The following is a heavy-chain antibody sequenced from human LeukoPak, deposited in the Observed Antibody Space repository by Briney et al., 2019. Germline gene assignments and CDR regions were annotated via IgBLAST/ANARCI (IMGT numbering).Heavy chain of an antibody. CDR2: INHNGNVN. CDR1: GFTFSSYW. V-gene: IGHV3-7*01. D-gene: IGHD3-22*01. J-gene: IGHJ6*02. Sequence: GGSLRLSCAASGFTFSSYWMNWARQAPGKGLEWVASINHNGNVNYYVDSVKGRFTISRDNSKNSLYLQLNSLRGEDTAVYFCARRPYSDTSGRLSDVWGQGTTVTVSS. CDR3: ARRPYSDTSGRLSDV.